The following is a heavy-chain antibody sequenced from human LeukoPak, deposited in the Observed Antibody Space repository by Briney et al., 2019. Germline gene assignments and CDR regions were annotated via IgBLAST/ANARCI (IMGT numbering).Heavy chain of an antibody. CDR3: ARENDYWNYFYMDV. V-gene: IGHV4-34*01. J-gene: IGHJ6*03. CDR1: GGSFSGYY. D-gene: IGHD4-11*01. Sequence: SETLSLTCAVSGGSFSGYYWSWIRQPPGKGLEWIGEINDSGSTNYNPSLKSRVTISMDTSKSQFSLNLTSATAADTAVYYCARENDYWNYFYMDVWGEGTAVSVS. CDR2: INDSGST.